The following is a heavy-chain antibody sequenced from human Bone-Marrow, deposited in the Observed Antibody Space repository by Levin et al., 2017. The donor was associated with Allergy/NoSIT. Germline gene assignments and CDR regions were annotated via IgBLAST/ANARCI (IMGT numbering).Heavy chain of an antibody. CDR1: GFTFSGSA. D-gene: IGHD4-23*01. V-gene: IGHV3-73*01. J-gene: IGHJ6*02. Sequence: GGSLRLSCATSGFTFSGSAIHWVRQSSGKGLEWVGRIRSTLNNYATTFAASLKGRFTISRDDSTNTIYLQMNSLKIEDTAVYFCTRGVGGSGHYYYGMDVWGPGTAVTVS. CDR2: IRSTLNNYAT. CDR3: TRGVGGSGHYYYGMDV.